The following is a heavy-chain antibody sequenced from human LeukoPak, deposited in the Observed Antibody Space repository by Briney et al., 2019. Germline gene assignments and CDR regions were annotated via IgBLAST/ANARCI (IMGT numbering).Heavy chain of an antibody. V-gene: IGHV1-69*02. Sequence: SVKVSCKASGGTFSSYTISWVRQAPGQGLEWMGRIIPILGIANYAQKFQGRVTITADKSTRTAYMELSSLRSEDTAVYYCARTYSSGSANYYYYYGMDVWGQGTTVTVSS. D-gene: IGHD6-19*01. CDR1: GGTFSSYT. CDR3: ARTYSSGSANYYYYYGMDV. J-gene: IGHJ6*02. CDR2: IIPILGIA.